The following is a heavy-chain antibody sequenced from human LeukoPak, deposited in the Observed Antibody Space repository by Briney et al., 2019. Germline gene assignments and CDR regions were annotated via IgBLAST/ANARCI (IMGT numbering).Heavy chain of an antibody. J-gene: IGHJ4*02. Sequence: GGSLRLSCAASGFTFSSYSMNWVRQAPGKGLEWVSYISSSSSIIYYADSVKGRFTISRDNAKSSLYLEMSSLRDEDTAVYYCASVLAAAGTVSDYWGQGTLVSVSS. V-gene: IGHV3-48*02. D-gene: IGHD6-13*01. CDR1: GFTFSSYS. CDR3: ASVLAAAGTVSDY. CDR2: ISSSSSII.